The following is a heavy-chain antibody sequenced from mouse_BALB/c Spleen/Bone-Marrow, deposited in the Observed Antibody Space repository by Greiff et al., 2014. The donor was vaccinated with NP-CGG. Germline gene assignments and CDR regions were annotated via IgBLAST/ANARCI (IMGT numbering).Heavy chain of an antibody. CDR1: GYAFTDYN. D-gene: IGHD2-3*01. CDR3: ARLGDGYYDALDY. J-gene: IGHJ4*01. Sequence: VQLQQSGPELVKPGASVKVSCKASGYAFTDYNIYWVKQRHGKSLEWIGYIDLYNGGTSYNQKFKGKATLTVDKSSSTAYMHLNSLTSEDSAVYYYARLGDGYYDALDYWGQGTSVTVSS. CDR2: IDLYNGGT. V-gene: IGHV1S135*01.